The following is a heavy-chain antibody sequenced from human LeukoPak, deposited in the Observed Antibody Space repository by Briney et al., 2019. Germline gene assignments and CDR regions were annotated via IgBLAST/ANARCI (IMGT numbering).Heavy chain of an antibody. D-gene: IGHD3-9*01. CDR3: ARDRYDILTGYYMYFDY. CDR2: IWCDGSNK. J-gene: IGHJ4*02. CDR1: GFSFSSYV. V-gene: IGHV3-33*01. Sequence: GGSMRLSCAAAGFSFSSYVMHWVRQAPGKGLEWVAVIWCDGSNKYYADSVKGRFTISRDNSKNTLFLQMNSLRAEDTAVYYCARDRYDILTGYYMYFDYWGQGSLVTVSS.